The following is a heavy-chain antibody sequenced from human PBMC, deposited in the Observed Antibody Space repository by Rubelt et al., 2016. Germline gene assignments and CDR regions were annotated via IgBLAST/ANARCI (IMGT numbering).Heavy chain of an antibody. D-gene: IGHD1-26*01. Sequence: EVQVVESGGGLIQPGGSLRLSCAASGFSVSSSYLSWVRQAPGKGLEWVSLVDSGGTTYYTDSVKGRFTISKDNSEKTLFLQMNSLRSEDTAVYYCAKGHIVGSNGGFFDYWAQGSLVTVSS. CDR3: AKGHIVGSNGGFFDY. J-gene: IGHJ4*02. CDR2: VDSGGTT. V-gene: IGHV3-66*03. CDR1: GFSVSSSY.